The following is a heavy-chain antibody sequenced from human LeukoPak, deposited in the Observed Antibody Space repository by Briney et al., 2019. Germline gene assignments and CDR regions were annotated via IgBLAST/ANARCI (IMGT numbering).Heavy chain of an antibody. CDR2: ISWNSGSI. Sequence: GGSLRLSCAASGFTFSSYWMHWVRQAPGKGLEWVSGISWNSGSIGYADSVKGRFTISRDNAKNSLYLQMNSLRAEDTALYYCALSVPWFDPWGQGTLVTVSS. J-gene: IGHJ5*02. CDR1: GFTFSSYW. CDR3: ALSVPWFDP. D-gene: IGHD2-2*01. V-gene: IGHV3-9*01.